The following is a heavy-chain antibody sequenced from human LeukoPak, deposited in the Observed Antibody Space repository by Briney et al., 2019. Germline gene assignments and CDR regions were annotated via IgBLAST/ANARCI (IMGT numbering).Heavy chain of an antibody. CDR1: GFTFSSYS. CDR3: ARHLSGITGYTYGRGIDY. J-gene: IGHJ4*02. V-gene: IGHV3-21*01. Sequence: GGSLRLSCAASGFTFSSYSMNWVRQAPGKGLEWVSSISSSSSYIYYADSVKGRFTISRDNAKNSLYLQMNSLRAEDTAVYYCARHLSGITGYTYGRGIDYWGQGTLVTVSS. D-gene: IGHD5-18*01. CDR2: ISSSSSYI.